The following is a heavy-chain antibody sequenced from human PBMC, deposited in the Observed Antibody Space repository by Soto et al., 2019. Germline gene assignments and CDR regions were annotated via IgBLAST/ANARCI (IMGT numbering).Heavy chain of an antibody. CDR2: IYYSGST. V-gene: IGHV4-59*08. J-gene: IGHJ4*02. CDR1: GGSISSYY. D-gene: IGHD4-17*01. Sequence: ETLSLTCTVSGGSISSYYWSWIRQPPGKGLEWIGYIYYSGSTNYNPSLKGRVTISVDTSKNQFSLKLSSVTAADTAVYYCARRYGALFDYWGQGTLVTVSS. CDR3: ARRYGALFDY.